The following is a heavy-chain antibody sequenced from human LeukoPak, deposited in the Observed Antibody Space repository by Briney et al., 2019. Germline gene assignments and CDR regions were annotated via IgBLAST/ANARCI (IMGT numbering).Heavy chain of an antibody. CDR3: ARAVLLWFGESPYYFDY. CDR2: IYYSGST. J-gene: IGHJ4*02. V-gene: IGHV4-59*01. CDR1: GGSISSYY. Sequence: SETLSLTCTVSGGSISSYYWSWIRQPPGKGLEWIGYIYYSGSTNYNPSLKSRVTISVDTSKNQFSLKLSSATAADTAVYYCARAVLLWFGESPYYFDYWGQGTLVTVSS. D-gene: IGHD3-10*01.